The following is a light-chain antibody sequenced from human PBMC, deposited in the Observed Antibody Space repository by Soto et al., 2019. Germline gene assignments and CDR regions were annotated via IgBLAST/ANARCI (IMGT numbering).Light chain of an antibody. CDR3: SSYTTSYFYV. Sequence: QSVLTQPASVSGSPGQSITISCTGTSSDIGNYDFVSWYQQVPGTAPKAMIYEVSSRPSGVSNRFSGSKSGNTASLTISGLQAEDEAYYYCSSYTTSYFYVFGPGTKVTV. CDR2: EVS. J-gene: IGLJ1*01. CDR1: SSDIGNYDF. V-gene: IGLV2-14*01.